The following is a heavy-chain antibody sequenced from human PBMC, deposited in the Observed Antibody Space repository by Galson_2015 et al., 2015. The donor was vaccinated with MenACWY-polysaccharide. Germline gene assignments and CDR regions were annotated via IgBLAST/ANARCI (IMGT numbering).Heavy chain of an antibody. CDR3: AQDRSSTSPYYYYYYYMDV. CDR2: ISGSGGST. Sequence: SLRISCAASGFTFSSYAMSWVRQAPGKGLEWVSAISGSGGSTYYADSVKGRFTISRDNSKNTLYLQMNSLRAEDTAVYYCAQDRSSTSPYYYYYYYMDVWGKGTTVTVSS. D-gene: IGHD2-2*01. CDR1: GFTFSSYA. V-gene: IGHV3-23*01. J-gene: IGHJ6*03.